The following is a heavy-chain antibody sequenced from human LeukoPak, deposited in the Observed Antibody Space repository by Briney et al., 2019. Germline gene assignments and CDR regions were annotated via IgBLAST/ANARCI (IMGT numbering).Heavy chain of an antibody. CDR3: AKPPYVDTAMVTGFDY. CDR1: GFTFSSYA. D-gene: IGHD5-18*01. J-gene: IGHJ4*02. V-gene: IGHV3-23*01. Sequence: GGSLRLSCAASGFTFSSYAMSWVRQAPGKGLEWVSAISGSGGSTYYADSVKGRFTISRDNSKNTLYLQMNSLRAEDTAGYYCAKPPYVDTAMVTGFDYWGQGTLVTVSS. CDR2: ISGSGGST.